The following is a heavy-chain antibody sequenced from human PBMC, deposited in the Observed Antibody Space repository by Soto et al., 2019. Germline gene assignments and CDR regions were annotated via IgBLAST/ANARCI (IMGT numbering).Heavy chain of an antibody. J-gene: IGHJ4*02. CDR1: GFTFSSYS. V-gene: IGHV3-21*01. CDR2: IFISSSYI. CDR3: ARVPYGGSYWREFDY. Sequence: GGSLRLSCAASGFTFSSYSMNWVRQAPGKGLEWVSSIFISSSYIYYADSVKGRFTISRDNAKNSLYLQMYSLRADDTAVYYCARVPYGGSYWREFDYWGQGTLVTVSS. D-gene: IGHD1-26*01.